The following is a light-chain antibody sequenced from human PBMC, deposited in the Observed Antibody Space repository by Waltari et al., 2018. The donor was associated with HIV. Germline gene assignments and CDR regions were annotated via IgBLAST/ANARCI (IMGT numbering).Light chain of an antibody. V-gene: IGKV1-39*01. CDR1: QRISSY. Sequence: DIQMTQSPSSLSASVGDRVTITCRASQRISSYLNWYQQKPGKAPKVLIYVASSLQSGVPSRFSGSGSGTDFTLTISSLQPEDFATYYCQQSYSTPPTFGGGTKVEIK. CDR3: QQSYSTPPT. CDR2: VAS. J-gene: IGKJ4*01.